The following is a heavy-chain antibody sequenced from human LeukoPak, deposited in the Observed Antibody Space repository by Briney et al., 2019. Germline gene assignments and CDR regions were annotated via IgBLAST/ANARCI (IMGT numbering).Heavy chain of an antibody. CDR2: FDPEDGET. D-gene: IGHD1-26*01. CDR3: ATQYSGSYLYYYYHYMDV. J-gene: IGHJ6*03. CDR1: GYTLTELS. V-gene: IGHV1-24*01. Sequence: ASVKVSCKVSGYTLTELSMHWVRQAPGKGLEWMGGFDPEDGETIYAQKFQGRVTMTEDTSTDTAYMELSSLRSEDTAVYYCATQYSGSYLYYYYHYMDVWGKGTTVTVSS.